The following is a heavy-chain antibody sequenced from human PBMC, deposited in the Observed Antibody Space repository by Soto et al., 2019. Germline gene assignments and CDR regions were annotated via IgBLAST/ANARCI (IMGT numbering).Heavy chain of an antibody. Sequence: YWIGWIRQPPGRGLEWIGYIYYSGSTYYNPSLKSRLTISLDTSKNQFSLKLSSVTAADTAVYYCARVYDYGGPPPRRWFDPWGQGTLVTVSS. CDR2: IYYSGST. J-gene: IGHJ5*02. D-gene: IGHD4-17*01. CDR3: ARVYDYGGPPPRRWFDP. V-gene: IGHV4-30-4*08. CDR1: Y.